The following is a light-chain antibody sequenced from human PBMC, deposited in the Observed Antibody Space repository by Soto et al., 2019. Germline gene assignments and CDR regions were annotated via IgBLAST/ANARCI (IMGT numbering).Light chain of an antibody. CDR3: QHNYTTPPWT. J-gene: IGKJ1*01. V-gene: IGKV1-39*01. Sequence: DIQMTQSPSSVSASVGDRITITCRASQSILKYLNWYQQKPGKAPNLLISAASNLHSGVTSRFSGSGSGTDFTLTISSRHPDDFATDYCQHNYTTPPWTFGQGTKVDIK. CDR1: QSILKY. CDR2: AAS.